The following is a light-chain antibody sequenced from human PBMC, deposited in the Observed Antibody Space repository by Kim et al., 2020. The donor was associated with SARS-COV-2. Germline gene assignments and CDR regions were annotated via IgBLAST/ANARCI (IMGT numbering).Light chain of an antibody. CDR1: SGSIASNY. V-gene: IGLV6-57*04. CDR3: QSYDSSNQV. J-gene: IGLJ3*02. Sequence: NFMLTQPHSVSESPGKTVTISCTRSSGSIASNYVQWYQQRLGSAPTTVIYEDNQRPSGVPDRFSGSIDSSSNSASLTISGLKTEDEADYYCQSYDSSNQVFGGGTQLTVL. CDR2: EDN.